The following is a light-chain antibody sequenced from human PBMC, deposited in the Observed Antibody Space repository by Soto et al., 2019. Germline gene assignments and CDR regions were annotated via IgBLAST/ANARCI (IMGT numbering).Light chain of an antibody. CDR1: QSVSIN. V-gene: IGKV3-20*01. J-gene: IGKJ1*01. Sequence: EMVMTQSPSTLSVSPGERATLSCRASQSVSINLAWYQQKPGQAPRLLIYGASNRATGIPDRFSGSGSGTDFTLTISRLEPEDFAVYYCQQYGSSGTFGQGTKVDIK. CDR3: QQYGSSGT. CDR2: GAS.